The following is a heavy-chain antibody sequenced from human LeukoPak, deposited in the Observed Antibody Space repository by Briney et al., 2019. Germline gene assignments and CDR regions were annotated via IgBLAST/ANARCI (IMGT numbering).Heavy chain of an antibody. CDR3: ARGMFGGVIVT. CDR2: IYYSGST. J-gene: IGHJ5*02. D-gene: IGHD3-16*02. Sequence: SETLSLTCTVSGGSISSYYWSWIRQPPGKGLEWIGYIYYSGSTNYNPSLKSRVIISVDTSKNQFSLKLSSVTAADTAVYYCARGMFGGVIVTWGQGTLVTVSS. CDR1: GGSISSYY. V-gene: IGHV4-59*01.